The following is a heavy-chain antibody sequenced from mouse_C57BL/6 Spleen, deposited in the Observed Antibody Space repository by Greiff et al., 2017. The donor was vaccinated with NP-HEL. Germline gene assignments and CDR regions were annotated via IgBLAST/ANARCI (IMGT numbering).Heavy chain of an antibody. D-gene: IGHD1-1*02. V-gene: IGHV10-1*01. CDR1: GFSFNPYA. CDR2: LRSKSNNYAT. CDR3: VREGGSLRY. Sequence: DVMLVESGGGLVQPKGSLKLPCAASGFSFNPYAMNWFRQAPGKGWEWVARLRSKSNNYATYYADSVKDRFTISRDDSESMLYLQMNNLKTEDTAMYYCVREGGSLRYWGQGTLVTVSA. J-gene: IGHJ3*01.